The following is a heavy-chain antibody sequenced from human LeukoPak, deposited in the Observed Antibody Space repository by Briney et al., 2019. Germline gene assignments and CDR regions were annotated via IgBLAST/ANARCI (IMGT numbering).Heavy chain of an antibody. D-gene: IGHD3-10*01. Sequence: SETLSLTCVVFGGSISRYYWSWIRQPPGKGLEWIGYIYDSGNTNYNPSLKSRVTISVDKSRNQFSLKLSSVIAADTAVYYCARDVGYYGSGSYYKGYYYMDVWGKGTTVTISS. J-gene: IGHJ6*03. CDR1: GGSISRYY. CDR2: IYDSGNT. CDR3: ARDVGYYGSGSYYKGYYYMDV. V-gene: IGHV4-59*01.